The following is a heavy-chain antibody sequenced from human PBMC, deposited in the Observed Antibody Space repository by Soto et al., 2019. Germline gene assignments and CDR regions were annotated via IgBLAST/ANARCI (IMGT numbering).Heavy chain of an antibody. CDR2: ISAYNGNT. CDR1: GHTFTSYG. V-gene: IGHV1-18*04. J-gene: IGHJ6*02. Sequence: GAPVKVSCKASGHTFTSYGISWVRQAPGQGLEWMGWISAYNGNTNYAQKLQGRVTMTTDTSTSTAYMELRSLRSDDTAVYYCARVRDFWSGFRLDVWGQGTTVTVSS. D-gene: IGHD3-3*01. CDR3: ARVRDFWSGFRLDV.